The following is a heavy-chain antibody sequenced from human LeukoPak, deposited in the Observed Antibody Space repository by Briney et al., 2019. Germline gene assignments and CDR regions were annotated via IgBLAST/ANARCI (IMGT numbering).Heavy chain of an antibody. CDR3: AKTSRANSAYDSPFDY. V-gene: IGHV3-23*01. Sequence: PGGSLRLSCPGSGFPFSSYAMSWVRQAPGKGLEWVSGISASGRTTFHADSVKGRFTISRDNSRNTLYLQMNSLRAEDTAIYYCAKTSRANSAYDSPFDYWGQGTLVTVSS. CDR1: GFPFSSYA. J-gene: IGHJ4*02. CDR2: ISASGRTT. D-gene: IGHD5-12*01.